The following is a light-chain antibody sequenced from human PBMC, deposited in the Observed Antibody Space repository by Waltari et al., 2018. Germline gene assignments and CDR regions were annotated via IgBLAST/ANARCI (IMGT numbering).Light chain of an antibody. V-gene: IGLV4-69*01. CDR2: VNRDGRH. CDR3: QTGGFGIWV. Sequence: QLMLTQSPSASASLGASVKLTCTLSSGHSSYAIAWHQQRPEKGPRYLMKVNRDGRHIKGDWIPDRFSGSSSGAERYLTISSLQSEDEADYYCQTGGFGIWVFGGGTKLTVL. J-gene: IGLJ3*02. CDR1: SGHSSYA.